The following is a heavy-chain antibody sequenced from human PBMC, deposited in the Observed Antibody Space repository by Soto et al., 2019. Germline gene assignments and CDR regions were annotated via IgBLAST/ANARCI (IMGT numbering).Heavy chain of an antibody. CDR1: GYNFTQYT. D-gene: IGHD2-2*01. J-gene: IGHJ5*02. CDR3: ARDLYSSSFFWFDA. CDR2: ITAGDGKT. Sequence: QVHLVQSGAEVKKPGASVKVSCKASGYNFTQYTIHWVRQAPGQRLEWMGWITAGDGKTQYSRKFETRVTIRSDVSATTVYMDLNSLRSEVTAVYYCARDLYSSSFFWFDAWGRGTLVIVSS. V-gene: IGHV1-3*01.